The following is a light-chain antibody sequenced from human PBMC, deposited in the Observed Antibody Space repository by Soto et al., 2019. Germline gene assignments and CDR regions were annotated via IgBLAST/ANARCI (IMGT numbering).Light chain of an antibody. V-gene: IGLV2-8*01. J-gene: IGLJ3*02. CDR1: SSDVGGYNY. Sequence: QSALTQPPSASGSPGQSVTISCTGTSSDVGGYNYVSWYQQHPGKAPKVIIYEVSKRPSGVPDRFSGSKSGSTASLTVSGLQAEDEADYYCQSYDTSLRGWLFGGGTKLTVL. CDR2: EVS. CDR3: QSYDTSLRGWL.